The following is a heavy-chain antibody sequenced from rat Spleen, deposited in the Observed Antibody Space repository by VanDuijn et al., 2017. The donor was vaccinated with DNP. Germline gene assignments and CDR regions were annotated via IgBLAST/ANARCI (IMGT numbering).Heavy chain of an antibody. CDR1: GFSLTNYH. CDR2: LQSDGNT. V-gene: IGHV2-27*01. Sequence: QVQLKESGPGLVQPSQTLSLACTVSGFSLTNYHVDWVRQPPGKGLEWMGRLQSDGNTDYNSALKSRLSISRDTSRNQVFLKMNSLQSDDTGTYYCARTTRPSALDAWGQGTSVTVSS. CDR3: ARTTRPSALDA. J-gene: IGHJ4*01. D-gene: IGHD1-4*01.